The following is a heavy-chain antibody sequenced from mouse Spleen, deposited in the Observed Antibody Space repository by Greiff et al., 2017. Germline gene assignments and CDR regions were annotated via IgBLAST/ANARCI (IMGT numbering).Heavy chain of an antibody. CDR2: ISYDGSN. CDR1: GYSITSGYY. V-gene: IGHV3-6*01. Sequence: EVQLQQSGPGLVKPSQSLSLTCSVTGYSITSGYYWNWIRQFPGNKLEWMGYISYDGSNNYNPSLKNRISITRDTSKNQFFLKLNSVTTEDTATYYCARHYGSSYLDYWGQGTTLTVSS. CDR3: ARHYGSSYLDY. D-gene: IGHD1-1*01. J-gene: IGHJ2*01.